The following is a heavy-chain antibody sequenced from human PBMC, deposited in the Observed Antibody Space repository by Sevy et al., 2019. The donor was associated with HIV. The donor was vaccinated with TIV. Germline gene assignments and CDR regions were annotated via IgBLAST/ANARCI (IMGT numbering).Heavy chain of an antibody. J-gene: IGHJ3*02. CDR1: GLTFSNYV. CDR2: ISGSSGTT. Sequence: GGPLRLSCAASGLTFSNYVMSGVRQAPGKGLKWLSVISGSSGTTYAAESVKGRFTISRDNSKNTLYLHMSSLGAEDTAVYYCARNLSPSGAFDIWGQGTRVTVSS. D-gene: IGHD6-25*01. V-gene: IGHV3-23*01. CDR3: ARNLSPSGAFDI.